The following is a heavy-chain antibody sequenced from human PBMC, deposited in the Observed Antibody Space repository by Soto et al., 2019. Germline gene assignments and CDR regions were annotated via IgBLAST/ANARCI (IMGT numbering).Heavy chain of an antibody. CDR1: GGSVSSSTYY. CDR3: AAYCTEASCSHYYYYGMEI. V-gene: IGHV4-61*01. D-gene: IGHD2-8*02. Sequence: SETLSLTCIVSGGSVSSSTYYWTWIRQPPGKELEWIGYIYYSGSTNYNPSLRSRVTISLDTSKNQFLLVLSSVTAADTAVYYCAAYCTEASCSHYYYYGMEICGQGTTFGVSS. J-gene: IGHJ6*01. CDR2: IYYSGST.